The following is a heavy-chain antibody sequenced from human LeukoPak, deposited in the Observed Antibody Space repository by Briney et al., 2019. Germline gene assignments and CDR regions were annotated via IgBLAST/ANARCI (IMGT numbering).Heavy chain of an antibody. CDR1: GGSISSSSYY. CDR2: IYYSGST. V-gene: IGHV4-39*01. CDR3: ARRPRQWLVPFGY. D-gene: IGHD6-19*01. J-gene: IGHJ4*02. Sequence: SETQSLTCTVSGGSISSSSYYWGWIRQPPGKGLEWIGSIYYSGSTYYNPSLKSRVTISVDTSKNQFSLKLSSVTAADTAVYYCARRPRQWLVPFGYWGQGTLVTVSS.